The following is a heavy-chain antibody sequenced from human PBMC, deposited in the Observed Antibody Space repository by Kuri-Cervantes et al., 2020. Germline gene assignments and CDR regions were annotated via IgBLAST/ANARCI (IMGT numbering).Heavy chain of an antibody. CDR2: INPNSGGT. CDR1: GYTFTGYY. J-gene: IGHJ4*02. CDR3: ARDSVLGYCTNGECQ. D-gene: IGHD2-8*01. V-gene: IGHV1-2*02. Sequence: ASVKVSCKASGYTFTGYYMHWVRQAPGQGLEWMGWINPNSGGTNYAQKFQGRVTMTRDTSISTAYMELSRLRSDDTAVYYCARDSVLGYCTNGECQWGQGTLVTVSS.